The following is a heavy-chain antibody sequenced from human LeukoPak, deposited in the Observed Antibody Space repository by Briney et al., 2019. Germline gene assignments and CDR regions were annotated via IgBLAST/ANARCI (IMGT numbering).Heavy chain of an antibody. CDR3: AKDPAYYDSSGYYYAPLDY. CDR1: GFTFSSYG. V-gene: IGHV3-30*18. CDR2: ISYDGSNK. Sequence: TGGSLRLSCAASGFTFSSYGMHWVRQAPGKGLVWVAVISYDGSNKYYADSVKGRFTISRDNSKNTLYLQMNSLRAEDTAVYYCAKDPAYYDSSGYYYAPLDYRGQGTLVTVSS. J-gene: IGHJ4*02. D-gene: IGHD3-22*01.